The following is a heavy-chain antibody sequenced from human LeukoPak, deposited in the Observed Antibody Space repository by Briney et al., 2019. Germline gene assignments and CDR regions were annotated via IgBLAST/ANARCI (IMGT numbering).Heavy chain of an antibody. D-gene: IGHD3-22*01. CDR3: ARDLTHRRYYDNSGYQIVPAF. Sequence: ASVKVSCKASGYTFTNYGFSWMRQAPGQGLGYMGWISAYNDYTNYAQKLQGRVTLTTDTSTSTAYMELRSLRSDDTAVYYCARDLTHRRYYDNSGYQIVPAFWGQGTLVTVSS. CDR2: ISAYNDYT. CDR1: GYTFTNYG. V-gene: IGHV1-18*01. J-gene: IGHJ4*02.